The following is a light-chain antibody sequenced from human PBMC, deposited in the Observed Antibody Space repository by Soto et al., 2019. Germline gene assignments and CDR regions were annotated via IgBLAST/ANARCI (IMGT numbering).Light chain of an antibody. V-gene: IGKV3-11*01. Sequence: DIVLTQSPATLSLSPGERATLSCRAGQSISTSLAWYQQKPGQSPRLLIYDASNRATDIPPRFSGSGSGTDFTLTISSLEPEDSAVYYCQQVNSYPYTFGQGTKLEIK. CDR1: QSISTS. CDR3: QQVNSYPYT. CDR2: DAS. J-gene: IGKJ2*01.